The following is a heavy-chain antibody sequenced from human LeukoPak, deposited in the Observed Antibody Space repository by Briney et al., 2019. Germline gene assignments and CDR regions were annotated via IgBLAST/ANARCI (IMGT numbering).Heavy chain of an antibody. CDR3: TRDPANYIAVAEDYYYGMDV. CDR1: GFTFGDYA. J-gene: IGHJ6*02. Sequence: PGGSLRLSCTASGFTFGDYAMSWVRQAPGKGLEWVGFIRSKAYGGTTEYAASVKGRFTISRDDSKSIAYLQMNSLKTEDTAVYYCTRDPANYIAVAEDYYYGMDVWGQGTTVTVSS. D-gene: IGHD6-19*01. CDR2: IRSKAYGGTT. V-gene: IGHV3-49*04.